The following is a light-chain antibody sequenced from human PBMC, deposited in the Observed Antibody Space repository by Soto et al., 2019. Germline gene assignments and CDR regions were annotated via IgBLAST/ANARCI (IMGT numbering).Light chain of an antibody. CDR3: YSAADNNQGV. V-gene: IGLV3-27*01. Sequence: SYELTQPSSVSVSPGQTARITCSGDVLAKKYARWFQQKPGQAPVLVIYKDSERPSGIPERFSGSSSGTTVTLTISGAQVEDEPDYYCYSAADNNQGVFGGGTKLTVL. J-gene: IGLJ3*02. CDR2: KDS. CDR1: VLAKKY.